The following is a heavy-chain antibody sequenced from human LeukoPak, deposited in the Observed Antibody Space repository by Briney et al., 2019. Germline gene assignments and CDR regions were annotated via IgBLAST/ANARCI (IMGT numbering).Heavy chain of an antibody. Sequence: ASVKVSCKASGYTFTGYFLHWARQAPGQGLEWMGWINPNSGGTTFAQKFQGRVTMTRDTSISTAYMELSRLRSDDTAVYYCARVFNYYDTSGYYTWGQGTLVTVPS. CDR2: INPNSGGT. CDR3: ARVFNYYDTSGYYT. V-gene: IGHV1-2*02. J-gene: IGHJ5*02. CDR1: GYTFTGYF. D-gene: IGHD3-22*01.